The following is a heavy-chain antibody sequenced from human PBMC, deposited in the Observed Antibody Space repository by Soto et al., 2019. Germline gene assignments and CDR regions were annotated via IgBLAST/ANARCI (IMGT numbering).Heavy chain of an antibody. D-gene: IGHD3-9*01. CDR2: TPYDGVT. J-gene: IGHJ4*02. Sequence: PSETMTLLYKATSADITNADWKSWVRQIPGKALEWIGQTPYDGVTNYNPSLEGRVTISIDKSKNQFSLMLSSVTAADTAVYYCVRFWPPPYSDALTDYTDAFDYWGQGTLVTVSS. V-gene: IGHV4-4*02. CDR1: SADITNADW. CDR3: VRFWPPPYSDALTDYTDAFDY.